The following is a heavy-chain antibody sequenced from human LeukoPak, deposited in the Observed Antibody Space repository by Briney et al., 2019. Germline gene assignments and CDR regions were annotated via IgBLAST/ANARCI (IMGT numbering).Heavy chain of an antibody. D-gene: IGHD6-19*01. CDR3: ARDPQWLVVGGYYYYMDV. CDR2: ISYDGSNK. CDR1: GFTFSSYA. Sequence: GRSLRLSCAASGFTFSSYAMHWVRQAPGKGLEWVAVISYDGSNKYYADSVKGRFTISRDNSKNTLYLQMNSLRAEDTAVYYCARDPQWLVVGGYYYYMDVWGKGTTVTVSS. J-gene: IGHJ6*03. V-gene: IGHV3-30*04.